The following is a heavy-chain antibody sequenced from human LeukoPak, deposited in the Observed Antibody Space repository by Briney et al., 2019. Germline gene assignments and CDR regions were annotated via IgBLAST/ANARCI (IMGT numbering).Heavy chain of an antibody. J-gene: IGHJ5*02. CDR1: GFTFRNYG. CDR3: ASRHPDIASP. V-gene: IGHV3-33*01. Sequence: GGSLRLSCAASGFTFRNYGMEWVRQAPGKGLEWVAVIWYDGSNKYYADSVKGRFTISRDNSKNTLYLQMNSLRAEDTAVYYCASRHPDIASPWGQGTLVTVSS. D-gene: IGHD5-12*01. CDR2: IWYDGSNK.